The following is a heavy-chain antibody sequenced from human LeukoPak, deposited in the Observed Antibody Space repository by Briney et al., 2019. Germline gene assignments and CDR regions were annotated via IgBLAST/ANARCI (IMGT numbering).Heavy chain of an antibody. J-gene: IGHJ4*02. CDR1: GFTFSSYE. V-gene: IGHV3-23*01. CDR2: ISGSGGST. Sequence: GGSLRLSCATSGFTFSSYEMNWVRQAPGKGLDWVSAISGSGGSTYYADSVKGRFIISRDNSKNTLYVQMNSLRAEDTAVYYCASIQKIDYWGQGTLVTVSS. CDR3: ASIQKIDY.